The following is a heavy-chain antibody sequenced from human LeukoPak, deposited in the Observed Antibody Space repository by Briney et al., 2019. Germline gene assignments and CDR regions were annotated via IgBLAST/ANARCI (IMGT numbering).Heavy chain of an antibody. D-gene: IGHD3-10*01. J-gene: IGHJ4*02. V-gene: IGHV4-61*02. CDR2: IYTSGST. CDR3: ASELAGIFDY. CDR1: GGSISSGSYY. Sequence: SETLSLTCTVSGGSISSGSYYWSWIRQPAGKGQEWIGRIYTSGSTNYNPSLKSRVTISVDTSKNQFSLKLSSVTAADTAVYYCASELAGIFDYWGQGTLVTVSS.